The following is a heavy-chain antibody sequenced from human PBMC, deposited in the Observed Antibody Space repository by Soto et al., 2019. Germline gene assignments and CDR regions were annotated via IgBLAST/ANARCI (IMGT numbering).Heavy chain of an antibody. V-gene: IGHV3-13*01. J-gene: IGHJ3*02. CDR2: IGTAGDT. CDR1: GFTFSSYD. CDR3: ARAGVYGSFDI. D-gene: IGHD4-17*01. Sequence: PVGSLRLSCAASGFTFSSYDMHWVRQATGKGLEWVSAIGTAGDTYYPGSVKGRFTISRENAKNSLYLQMNSLRAGDTAVYYCARAGVYGSFDIWGQGTMVTVS.